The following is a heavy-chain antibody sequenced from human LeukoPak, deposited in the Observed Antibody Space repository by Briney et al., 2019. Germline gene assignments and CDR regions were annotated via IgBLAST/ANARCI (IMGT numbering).Heavy chain of an antibody. CDR1: GGSISSGSYY. D-gene: IGHD3-10*01. Sequence: SETLSLTCTVSGGSISSGSYYWSWIRQPAGKGLEWIGRIYTSGSTNYNPSLKSRVTISVDTSKNQFSLKLRSVTAADTAVYYCARGATYYGSGSFVRFDPWGQGTLVTVSA. CDR3: ARGATYYGSGSFVRFDP. V-gene: IGHV4-61*02. J-gene: IGHJ5*02. CDR2: IYTSGST.